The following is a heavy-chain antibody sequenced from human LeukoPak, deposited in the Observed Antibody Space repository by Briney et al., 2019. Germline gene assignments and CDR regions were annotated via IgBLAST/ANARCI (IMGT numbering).Heavy chain of an antibody. J-gene: IGHJ6*02. CDR2: ISSNGGST. CDR3: ARPTVTNYYYYGMDV. CDR1: GFTFSSYA. V-gene: IGHV3-64*01. D-gene: IGHD4-17*01. Sequence: PGGSLRLSCAASGFTFSSYAMHWVRQAPGKGLEYVSAISSNGGSTYYANSVKGRFTISRDNSKNTLYLQMGSLRAEDMAVYYCARPTVTNYYYYGMDVWGQGTTVTVSS.